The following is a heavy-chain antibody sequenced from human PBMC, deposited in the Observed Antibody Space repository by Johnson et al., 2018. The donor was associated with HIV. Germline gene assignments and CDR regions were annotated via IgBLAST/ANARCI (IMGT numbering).Heavy chain of an antibody. Sequence: QVQLVESGGGVVQPGGSLRLSCAASGFTFSSYGMHWVRQAPGKGLEWVAFIRYDGSNKYYEDSVQGRFTISRDKSENTLYLQMNSLRDEDTAVYYCAKDVGNYWPDSFDIWGQGTMVTVSS. CDR3: AKDVGNYWPDSFDI. CDR1: GFTFSSYG. J-gene: IGHJ3*02. V-gene: IGHV3-30*02. D-gene: IGHD3-22*01. CDR2: IRYDGSNK.